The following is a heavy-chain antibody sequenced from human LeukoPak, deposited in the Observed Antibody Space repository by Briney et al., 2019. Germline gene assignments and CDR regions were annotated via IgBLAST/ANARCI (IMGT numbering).Heavy chain of an antibody. V-gene: IGHV4-59*12. CDR2: IYYSGST. Sequence: SETLSLTCTVSGGSISSYYWSWIRQPPGKGLEWIGYIYYSGSTNYNPSLKSRVTISVDTSKNQFSLKLSSVTATDTAVYYCARDQNVDTAMANYYYYYYYMDVWGKGTTVTVSS. J-gene: IGHJ6*03. CDR3: ARDQNVDTAMANYYYYYYYMDV. D-gene: IGHD5-18*01. CDR1: GGSISSYY.